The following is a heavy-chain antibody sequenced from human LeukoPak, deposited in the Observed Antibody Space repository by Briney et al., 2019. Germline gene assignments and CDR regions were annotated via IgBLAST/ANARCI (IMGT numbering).Heavy chain of an antibody. Sequence: GGSLRLSCAASGFTLSSFGMNWVRQAPGKGLEWVSYIGTTTSTIYYADSVKGRFTISRDNAKNSLYLQMNSLRAEDTAVYYCAKDGANWGQGTLVTVSS. D-gene: IGHD1-26*01. CDR2: IGTTTSTI. CDR1: GFTLSSFG. CDR3: AKDGAN. J-gene: IGHJ4*02. V-gene: IGHV3-48*04.